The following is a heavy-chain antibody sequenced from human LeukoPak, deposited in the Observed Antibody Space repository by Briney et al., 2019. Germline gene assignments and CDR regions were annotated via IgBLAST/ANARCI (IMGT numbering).Heavy chain of an antibody. Sequence: GGSLRLSCAASGFTFSNSWMTWLRQAPGKGLEWVAHIKEDGTDKYYVDSVTGRFTISRDNTINSLYLQMSSLRAEDTAVYYCATWSDAWEFDSWGQGTQVSVSP. CDR2: IKEDGTDK. J-gene: IGHJ4*02. CDR3: ATWSDAWEFDS. D-gene: IGHD1-26*01. CDR1: GFTFSNSW. V-gene: IGHV3-7*05.